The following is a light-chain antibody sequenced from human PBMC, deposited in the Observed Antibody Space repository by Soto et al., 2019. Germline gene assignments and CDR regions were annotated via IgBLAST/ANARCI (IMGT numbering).Light chain of an antibody. CDR3: QKRSNWPPT. Sequence: EIVLTQSPATLSLSPGERATLSCRASQSVSSYLAWYQQKPGQAPRLLIYDASNRATGIPARFSGSESGTDFTLTISSLEHEDFAFYYCQKRSNWPPTFGGGHKVEIK. CDR1: QSVSSY. CDR2: DAS. J-gene: IGKJ4*01. V-gene: IGKV3-11*01.